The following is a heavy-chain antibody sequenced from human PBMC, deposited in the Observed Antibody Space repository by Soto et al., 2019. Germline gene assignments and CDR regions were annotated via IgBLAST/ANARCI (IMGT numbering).Heavy chain of an antibody. D-gene: IGHD3-3*01. CDR1: CGSISSSSYY. J-gene: IGHJ5*02. CDR3: ARGLGSAYYDFWSGYEPYNWFDP. Sequence: PSGTLSLTCTVSCGSISSSSYYWGWIRHPPGKGLEWIGSIYYSGITYYDPSLKSRVPISVDTSKNQFSLKLSSVTAADTAVYYCARGLGSAYYDFWSGYEPYNWFDPWGQGTLVTVSS. V-gene: IGHV4-39*01. CDR2: IYYSGIT.